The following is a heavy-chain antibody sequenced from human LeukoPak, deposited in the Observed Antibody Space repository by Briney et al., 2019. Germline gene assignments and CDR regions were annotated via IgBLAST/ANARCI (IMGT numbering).Heavy chain of an antibody. J-gene: IGHJ5*02. CDR2: IYYTGNT. CDR1: GASISSGLYY. CDR3: ARNLTEDCSRNSCCAGWYDP. D-gene: IGHD2-2*01. V-gene: IGHV4-39*01. Sequence: SETLSLTCTVSGASISSGLYYWAWIRQSPGKGLEWIGSIYYTGNTKYNPYLKSRVSISVDTSRNQFSLTLSSVTAADTAVYYCARNLTEDCSRNSCCAGWYDPWGQGILVTVSS.